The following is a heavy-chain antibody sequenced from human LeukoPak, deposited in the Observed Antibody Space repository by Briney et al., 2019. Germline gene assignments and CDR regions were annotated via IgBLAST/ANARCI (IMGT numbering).Heavy chain of an antibody. CDR3: AKELGIQLWPRGYFDY. CDR2: ISGSGGST. J-gene: IGHJ4*02. Sequence: PGGSLRLSCAASGFTFSSYAMSWVRQAPGKGLEWVSAISGSGGSTYYADSVKGRFTISRDNSKNTLYLQMNSLRAEDTAVYYCAKELGIQLWPRGYFDYWGQGTLVTVSS. CDR1: GFTFSSYA. V-gene: IGHV3-23*01. D-gene: IGHD5-18*01.